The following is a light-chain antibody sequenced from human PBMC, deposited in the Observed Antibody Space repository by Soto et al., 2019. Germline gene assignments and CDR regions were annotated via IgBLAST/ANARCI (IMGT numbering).Light chain of an antibody. J-gene: IGKJ4*01. CDR2: DAS. CDR3: QPYDNLPLT. Sequence: DIQMTQSPSSLSASVGDRVTITCQASQDISNYLNWYQQKPGKAPKLLIYDASNLETGVPSRFNGSGSGTDFTFTISSLQPEDIATYYCQPYDNLPLTFGGGTKVEIK. CDR1: QDISNY. V-gene: IGKV1-33*01.